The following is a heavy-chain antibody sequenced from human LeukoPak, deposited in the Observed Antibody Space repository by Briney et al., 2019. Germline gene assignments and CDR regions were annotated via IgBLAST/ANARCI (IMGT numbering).Heavy chain of an antibody. CDR1: GFTFSSYG. Sequence: PGGSLRLSCAASGFTFSSYGMHWVRQAPGKGLEWVAFIRYDGSNKYYADSVKGRFTISRDNSKNTLYLQMNSLRAEDTAVYYCAKGVGSTTVSYYYMDVWGKGTTVTVSS. D-gene: IGHD4-11*01. V-gene: IGHV3-30*02. CDR3: AKGVGSTTVSYYYMDV. J-gene: IGHJ6*03. CDR2: IRYDGSNK.